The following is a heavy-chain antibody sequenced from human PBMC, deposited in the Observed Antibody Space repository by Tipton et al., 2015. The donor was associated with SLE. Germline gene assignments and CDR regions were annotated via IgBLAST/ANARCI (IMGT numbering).Heavy chain of an antibody. CDR2: ISADNGNT. CDR1: AYTFSSYG. J-gene: IGHJ6*02. V-gene: IGHV1-18*01. CDR3: ASQLLFYYYGMDV. D-gene: IGHD2-2*01. Sequence: QSGAEVKKPGASVKVSCKASAYTFSSYGISWVRQAPGQGLEWMGWISADNGNTNYAQKLQGRVSMTTDISTSTAYMELRSLRSDDTAVYYCASQLLFYYYGMDVWGQGTTVNVSS.